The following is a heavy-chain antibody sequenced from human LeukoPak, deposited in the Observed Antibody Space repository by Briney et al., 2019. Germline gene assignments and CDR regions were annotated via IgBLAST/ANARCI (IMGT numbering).Heavy chain of an antibody. V-gene: IGHV4-30-2*01. CDR2: IYHSGST. D-gene: IGHD3-10*01. CDR1: GGSISSGGYS. J-gene: IGHJ4*02. CDR3: ARGESGSGSYYSPRFDY. Sequence: PSETLSLTCAVSGGSISSGGYSWSWIRQPPGKGLEWIGYIYHSGSTYYNPSLKSRVTISVDRSKNQFSLKLSSVTAADTAVYYCARGESGSGSYYSPRFDYWGQGTLVTASS.